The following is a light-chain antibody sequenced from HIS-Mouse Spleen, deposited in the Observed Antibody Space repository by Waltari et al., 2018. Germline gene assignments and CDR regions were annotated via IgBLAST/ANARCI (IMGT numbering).Light chain of an antibody. CDR3: YSTDSSGNHRRV. Sequence: SYELTQPPSVSVSPGQMARITCSGDALPKKYAYWYQPKSGQAPVLVINEDSKRPAGIPGRFSGSSSGTMATLTISGAQVEDEADYYCYSTDSSGNHRRVFGGGTKLTVL. J-gene: IGLJ3*02. V-gene: IGLV3-10*01. CDR2: EDS. CDR1: ALPKKY.